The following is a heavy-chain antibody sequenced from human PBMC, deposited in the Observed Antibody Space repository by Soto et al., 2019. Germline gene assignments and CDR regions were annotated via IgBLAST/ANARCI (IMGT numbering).Heavy chain of an antibody. CDR2: ISYDGSNK. CDR3: VRDYDFWSASMDV. Sequence: GGSLRLSCAASGFTFSSYAMHWVRQAPGKGLEWVAVISYDGSNKYYADSVKGRFTISRDNSKNTLYLQVNSLRAEDTAVYYCVRDYDFWSASMDVWGQGTTVTVS. D-gene: IGHD3-3*01. J-gene: IGHJ6*02. CDR1: GFTFSSYA. V-gene: IGHV3-30-3*01.